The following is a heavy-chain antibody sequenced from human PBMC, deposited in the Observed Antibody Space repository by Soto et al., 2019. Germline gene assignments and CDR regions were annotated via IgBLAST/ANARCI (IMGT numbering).Heavy chain of an antibody. Sequence: PXGILSLTFTVSGGSMTSFYWSWIRQPPGKGLEWIGYVFHSGTTNYNPSLKSRVIISVYTSKNQFSLRLNSVTAADTAVYYCAGSISGDPWFDHWGQGTLVTVSS. J-gene: IGHJ5*02. V-gene: IGHV4-59*03. CDR3: AGSISGDPWFDH. CDR1: GGSMTSFY. D-gene: IGHD2-21*01. CDR2: VFHSGTT.